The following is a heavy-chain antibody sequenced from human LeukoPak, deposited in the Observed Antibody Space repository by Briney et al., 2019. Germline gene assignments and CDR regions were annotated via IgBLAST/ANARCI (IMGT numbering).Heavy chain of an antibody. CDR2: IRSKANSYAT. Sequence: GGSLRLSCAASGFTLSGSAMHWVRQASGKGLEWVGRIRSKANSYATAYAASVKGRFTISRDDSKNTAYLQMNSLKSEDTAVYYCAKSDTPWGSWYYFDYWGQGTLVTVSS. D-gene: IGHD6-13*01. J-gene: IGHJ4*02. CDR1: GFTLSGSA. V-gene: IGHV3-73*01. CDR3: AKSDTPWGSWYYFDY.